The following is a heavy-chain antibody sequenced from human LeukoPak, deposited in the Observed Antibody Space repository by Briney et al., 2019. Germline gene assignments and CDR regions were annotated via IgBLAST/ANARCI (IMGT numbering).Heavy chain of an antibody. CDR3: AKEGPGVGYYYYMDV. V-gene: IGHV3-23*01. CDR1: GFTFSSYA. J-gene: IGHJ6*03. D-gene: IGHD1-14*01. Sequence: GGSLRLSCAASGFTFSSYAMSWVRQAPGKGLEWVSSISGSGGSTYYADSEKGRFTISRDNSKNTLYLQMNSLRAEDIAVYYCAKEGPGVGYYYYMDVWGKGTTVTVSS. CDR2: ISGSGGST.